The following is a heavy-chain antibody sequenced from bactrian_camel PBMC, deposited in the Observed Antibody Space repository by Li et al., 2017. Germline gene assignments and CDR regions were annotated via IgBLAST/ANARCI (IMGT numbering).Heavy chain of an antibody. Sequence: QLVESGGGSVQAGGSLRLSCVASGFTYSKYCMGWFRQSPGKEREGVAAIFSGGPYTYYADWVKGRLTMSQDADKNTLYLQMNNLKPEDTAMYRCAADGRWPGIYGALVSRGYNFWGQGTQVTVS. D-gene: IGHD1*01. CDR3: AADGRWPGIYGALVSRGYNF. CDR2: IFSGGPYT. V-gene: IGHV3S1*01. J-gene: IGHJ4*01. CDR1: GFTYSKYC.